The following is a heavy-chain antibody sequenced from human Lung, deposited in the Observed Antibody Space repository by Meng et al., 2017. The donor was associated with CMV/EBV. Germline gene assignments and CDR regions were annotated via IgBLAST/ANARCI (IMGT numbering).Heavy chain of an antibody. CDR2: ISHDGSKE. V-gene: IGHV3-30*06. Sequence: SCAASGFTFSNYGMHWVRQTPGKGPQWVALISHDGSKESYADSVKGRFTISRDNSKNTLFLSVKRLRVEDSAIYYCVTSHLRAGPRETDYWGQGXLVTVSS. CDR3: VTSHLRAGPRETDY. J-gene: IGHJ4*02. CDR1: GFTFSNYG. D-gene: IGHD1-26*01.